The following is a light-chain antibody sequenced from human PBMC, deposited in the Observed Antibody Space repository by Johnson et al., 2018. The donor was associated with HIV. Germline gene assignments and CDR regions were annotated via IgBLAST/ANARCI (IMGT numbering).Light chain of an antibody. J-gene: IGLJ1*01. CDR3: GTWDSSLNV. V-gene: IGLV1-51*02. CDR2: ENN. Sequence: QPVLTQPPSVSAAPGQKVTISCSGSSSNIGNNYVSWYQQVPGTAPKLLIYENNKRPSGIPDRFSVSKSGTSATLGITGLQTGDEADYYCGTWDSSLNVFGTGTKVTVL. CDR1: SSNIGNNY.